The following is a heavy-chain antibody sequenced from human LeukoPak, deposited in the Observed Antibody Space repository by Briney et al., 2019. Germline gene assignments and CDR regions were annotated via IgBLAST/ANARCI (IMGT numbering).Heavy chain of an antibody. V-gene: IGHV3-23*01. CDR3: ANRPASGPVVVITTPFDY. Sequence: GGSLRLSCAASGFTFSDYYMSWIRQAPGKGLEWVSAISGSGGTTYYADSVRGRFTISRDNSKNTLYLQMNSLRAEDTAVYYCANRPASGPVVVITTPFDYWGQGTLVTVSS. CDR2: ISGSGGTT. D-gene: IGHD3-22*01. CDR1: GFTFSDYY. J-gene: IGHJ4*02.